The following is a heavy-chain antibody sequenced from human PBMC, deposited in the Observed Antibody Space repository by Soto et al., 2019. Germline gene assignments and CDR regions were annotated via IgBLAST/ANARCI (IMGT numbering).Heavy chain of an antibody. J-gene: IGHJ4*02. CDR3: ARHSNLYRTVDY. D-gene: IGHD4-17*01. V-gene: IGHV4-59*08. CDR1: GGSITTYY. Sequence: QVQLQESGPGLVKPSETLSLTCTVSGGSITTYYWSWIRQFPGKELEWIGYIHYSGNTNYSPSLRVRITISVDTSNNQFSLKLSSVTAADTAVYYCARHSNLYRTVDYWGPGTLVTVSS. CDR2: IHYSGNT.